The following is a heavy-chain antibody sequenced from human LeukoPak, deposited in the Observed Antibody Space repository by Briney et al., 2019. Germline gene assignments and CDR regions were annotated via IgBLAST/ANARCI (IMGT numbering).Heavy chain of an antibody. CDR1: GYTFPDYH. V-gene: IGHV1-2*02. CDR3: ATLMAHLDY. Sequence: ASVKVSCKAFGYTFPDYHMHCVRQAPGQGLEWMGWINPNSGDTNYAQKFQGRVTMTRDTTISTAYMELSRLRSDDTAVFYCATLMAHLDYWGQGTLVTVSS. J-gene: IGHJ4*02. CDR2: INPNSGDT. D-gene: IGHD2-8*01.